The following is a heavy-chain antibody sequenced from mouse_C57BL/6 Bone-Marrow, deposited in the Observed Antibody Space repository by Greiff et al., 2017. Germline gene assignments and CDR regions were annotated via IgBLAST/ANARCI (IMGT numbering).Heavy chain of an antibody. CDR2: ISDGGSYT. CDR1: GFTFSSYA. Sequence: EVKLMESGGGLVKPGGSLKLSCAASGFTFSSYAMSWVRQTPEKRLEWVATISDGGSYTYYPDNVKGRFTISRDNAKNNLYLQMSHLKSEDTAMYYCARDGVAYWGQGTLVTGSA. CDR3: ARDGVAY. V-gene: IGHV5-4*01. J-gene: IGHJ3*01.